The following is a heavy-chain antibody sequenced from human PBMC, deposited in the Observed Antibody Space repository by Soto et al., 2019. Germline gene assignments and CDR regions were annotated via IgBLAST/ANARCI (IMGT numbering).Heavy chain of an antibody. CDR2: ISYDGSNK. V-gene: IGHV3-30-3*01. Sequence: GGSLRLSCAASGFTFSSYAMHWVRQAPGKGLEWVAVISYDGSNKYYADSVKGRFTISRDNSKNTLYLQMNSLRAEDTAVYYCARDEVHCSSTSCYGLSITMVRGVFTFDYWGQGTLVTVSS. J-gene: IGHJ4*02. CDR3: ARDEVHCSSTSCYGLSITMVRGVFTFDY. CDR1: GFTFSSYA. D-gene: IGHD2-2*01.